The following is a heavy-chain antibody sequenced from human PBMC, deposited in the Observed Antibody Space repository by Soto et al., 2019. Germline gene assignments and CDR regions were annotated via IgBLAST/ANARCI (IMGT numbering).Heavy chain of an antibody. J-gene: IGHJ3*02. CDR1: GDSISSSGSS. V-gene: IGHV4-30-2*01. Sequence: KLSHTNDVSGDSISSSGSSWNWIRQPPGKALEWIGFTYHSGSTYYNPSLESRVTISVDRSKNQFSLTLKSVTATDRAVYYCAASLSMKYYASSSYYLDFDMCGQG. CDR2: TYHSGST. D-gene: IGHD3-22*01. CDR3: AASLSMKYYASSSYYLDFDM.